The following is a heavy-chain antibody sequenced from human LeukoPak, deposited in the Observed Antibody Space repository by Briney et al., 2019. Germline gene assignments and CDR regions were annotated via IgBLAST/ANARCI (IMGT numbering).Heavy chain of an antibody. CDR1: GGPFSDYY. D-gene: IGHD3-3*01. CDR2: INHSGST. J-gene: IGHJ4*02. V-gene: IGHV4-34*01. Sequence: SETLSLTCAVYGGPFSDYYWSWIRQPPGKGLEWIGEINHSGSTNYNPSLKSRVTISVDTSKNQFSLKLSSVTAADTAVYYCARGHTYYDFWSGYGWGQGTLVTVSS. CDR3: ARGHTYYDFWSGYG.